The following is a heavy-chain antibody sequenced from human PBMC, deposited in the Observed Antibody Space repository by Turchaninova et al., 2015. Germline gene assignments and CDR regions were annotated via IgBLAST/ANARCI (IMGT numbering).Heavy chain of an antibody. CDR1: GGTFSTAA. J-gene: IGHJ4*02. CDR3: ARGPDSRTYYYFY. Sequence: QVQLVQSGAEVKKPGSSVKVSCQGSGGTFSTAATSWVRQAPGQGLEWMGGITPIFGTANYAQNFQGRVTITADESTSTAYMELSSLRSDDSALYYCARGPDSRTYYYFYWGQGTLVTVSS. V-gene: IGHV1-69*12. CDR2: ITPIFGTA. D-gene: IGHD3-22*01.